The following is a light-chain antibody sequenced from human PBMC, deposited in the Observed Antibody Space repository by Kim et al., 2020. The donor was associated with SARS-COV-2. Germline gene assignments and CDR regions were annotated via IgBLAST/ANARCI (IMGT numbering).Light chain of an antibody. Sequence: QLVLTQSPSASASLGASVKLTCTLSSGHSSYAIAWHQQQPEKGPRYLMKLNSDGSHSKGDGIPDRFSGSSSGAERYLTISSLQSEDEADYYCQTWGTVVFRGGTQLTVL. CDR2: LNSDGSH. CDR1: SGHSSYA. CDR3: QTWGTVV. V-gene: IGLV4-69*01. J-gene: IGLJ2*01.